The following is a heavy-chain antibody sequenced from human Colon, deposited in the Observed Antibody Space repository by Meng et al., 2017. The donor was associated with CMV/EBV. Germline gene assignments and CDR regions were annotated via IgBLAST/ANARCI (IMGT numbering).Heavy chain of an antibody. CDR2: IIPIFGTA. CDR1: GDTFSSYD. J-gene: IGHJ5*02. V-gene: IGHV1-69*05. Sequence: SVKVSCKASGDTFSSYDISWVRQAPGQGLEWMGGIIPIFGTANYAQKFQGRVTITTDESTSTAYMELSSLRSEDTAVYYCAVGNTVTFNWFDPWGQGTLVTVSS. D-gene: IGHD4-11*01. CDR3: AVGNTVTFNWFDP.